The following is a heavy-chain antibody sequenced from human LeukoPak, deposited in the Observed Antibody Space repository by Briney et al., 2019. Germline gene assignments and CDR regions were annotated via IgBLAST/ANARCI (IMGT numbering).Heavy chain of an antibody. V-gene: IGHV1-69*05. J-gene: IGHJ5*02. CDR3: AGDCGGDCPNWFDP. Sequence: GASVKVSCKASGGTFSSYAISWVRQAPGQGLEWMGGIIPIFGTANYAQKFQGRVTITTDESTSTAYMELSSLRSEDTAVYYCAGDCGGDCPNWFDPWGQGTLVTVSS. CDR1: GGTFSSYA. D-gene: IGHD2-21*02. CDR2: IIPIFGTA.